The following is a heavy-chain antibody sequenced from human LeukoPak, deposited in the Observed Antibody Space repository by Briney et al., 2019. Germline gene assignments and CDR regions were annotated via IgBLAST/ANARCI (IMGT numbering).Heavy chain of an antibody. J-gene: IGHJ4*02. D-gene: IGHD2-21*01. CDR3: AADLGQVVSY. Sequence: ASVKVSCKVSGDTLTESSTHWVRQAPGKGLEWMGGFEPEDGEAIYAQRFQGRLTLTEDTSTDTAYMELSSLTSEDTAVYFCAADLGQVVSYWGQGTLVTVYS. V-gene: IGHV1-24*01. CDR2: FEPEDGEA. CDR1: GDTLTESS.